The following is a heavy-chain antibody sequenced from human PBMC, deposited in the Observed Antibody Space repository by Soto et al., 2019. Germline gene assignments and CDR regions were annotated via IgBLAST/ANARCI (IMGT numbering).Heavy chain of an antibody. J-gene: IGHJ6*03. V-gene: IGHV3-15*01. CDR2: IKSKTDGGTT. CDR3: TTASGWVYAAYYYYYYMDV. D-gene: IGHD2-8*01. CDR1: GFTFSNAW. Sequence: GGSLRLSCAASGFTFSNAWMSWVRQAPGKGLEWVGRIKSKTDGGTTDYAAPVKGRFTISRDDSKNTLYLKMNSLKTEDTAVYYCTTASGWVYAAYYYYYYMDVWGKGTTVTVSS.